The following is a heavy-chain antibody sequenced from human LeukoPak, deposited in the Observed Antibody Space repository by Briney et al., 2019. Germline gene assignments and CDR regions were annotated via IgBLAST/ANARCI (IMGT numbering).Heavy chain of an antibody. CDR3: AKTTFTYYYDSSGYYSPFDY. Sequence: GGSLRLSCAASGFTFSSYAMSWVRQAPGKGLEWVSAISGSGNSTYYADSVKGRFTISRDNSKNTLYLQMNSLRAEDTAVCYCAKTTFTYYYDSSGYYSPFDYWGQGTLVTVSS. D-gene: IGHD3-22*01. V-gene: IGHV3-23*01. J-gene: IGHJ4*02. CDR2: ISGSGNST. CDR1: GFTFSSYA.